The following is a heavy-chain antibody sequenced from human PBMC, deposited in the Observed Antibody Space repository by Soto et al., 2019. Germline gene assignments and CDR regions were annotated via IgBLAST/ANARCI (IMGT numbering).Heavy chain of an antibody. J-gene: IGHJ4*02. D-gene: IGHD2-15*01. V-gene: IGHV3-33*01. CDR1: GFTFSSYG. CDR2: IWYDGSNK. Sequence: QVQLVESGGGVVQPGRSLRLSCAASGFTFSSYGMHWVRQAPGKGLEWVAVIWYDGSNKYYADSVKGRFTISRDNSKNTLYLQMNSMRAEDTAVYYCARDGYCSGCSCYSFPVFDYWGQGTLVTVSS. CDR3: ARDGYCSGCSCYSFPVFDY.